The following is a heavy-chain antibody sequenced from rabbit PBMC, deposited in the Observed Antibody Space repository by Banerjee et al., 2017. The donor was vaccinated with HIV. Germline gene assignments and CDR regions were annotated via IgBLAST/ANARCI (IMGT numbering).Heavy chain of an antibody. CDR2: IVVAKGNT. Sequence: QLEESGGDLVKPEGSLTLTCTASGFSFNNNYVMCWVRQAPGKGLERIGVIVVAKGNTYYASWVNGRFTISSDNAQNTVFLQLHSLTAADTATYFCVKDYSGWGAGNLWGPGTLVT. V-gene: IGHV1S7*01. D-gene: IGHD4-1*01. CDR3: VKDYSGWGAGNL. J-gene: IGHJ4*01. CDR1: GFSFNNNY.